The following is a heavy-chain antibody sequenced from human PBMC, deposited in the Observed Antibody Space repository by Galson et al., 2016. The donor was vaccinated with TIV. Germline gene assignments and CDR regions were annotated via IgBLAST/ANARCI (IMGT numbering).Heavy chain of an antibody. J-gene: IGHJ4*02. CDR1: GDSLSDLS. Sequence: SVKVSCKVSGDSLSDLSMHWVRQAPGKGPEWMGGFDPEQHKKIYAQKLQGRVTLTEDTSTDTAFLELSSLSFEDTAVYYCASVAWFPGLSLDNWGQGTLVIVSS. CDR2: FDPEQHKK. CDR3: ASVAWFPGLSLDN. D-gene: IGHD2/OR15-2a*01. V-gene: IGHV1-24*01.